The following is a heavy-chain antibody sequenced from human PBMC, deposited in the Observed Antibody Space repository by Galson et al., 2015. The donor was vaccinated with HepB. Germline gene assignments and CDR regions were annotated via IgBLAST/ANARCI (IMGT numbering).Heavy chain of an antibody. CDR1: GFTFSSYA. D-gene: IGHD2-15*01. CDR3: ARSALDGYCSGGSCYSFRSRAYYFDY. CDR2: ISYDGSNK. J-gene: IGHJ4*02. V-gene: IGHV3-30*04. Sequence: SLRLSCAASGFTFSSYAMHWVRQAPGKGLEWVAVISYDGSNKYYADSVKGRFTISRDNSKNTLYLQMNSLRAEDTAVYYCARSALDGYCSGGSCYSFRSRAYYFDYWGQGTLVTVSS.